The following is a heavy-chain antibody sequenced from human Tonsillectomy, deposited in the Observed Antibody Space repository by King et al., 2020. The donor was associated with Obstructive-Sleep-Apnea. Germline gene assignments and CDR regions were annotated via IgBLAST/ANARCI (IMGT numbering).Heavy chain of an antibody. CDR1: GFTFSSDA. CDR2: ICSNGGST. Sequence: VQLVESGGGLVQPGGSLRLSCAASGFTFSSDAMHWVRQAPGKGLEYVSAICSNGGSTYYANSGKGRFTISRDNSNNTLYLQMGSQRAEDMAVYYCARDPYCSSTSCHYPFDYWGQGTLVTVSS. J-gene: IGHJ4*02. D-gene: IGHD2-2*01. V-gene: IGHV3-64*01. CDR3: ARDPYCSSTSCHYPFDY.